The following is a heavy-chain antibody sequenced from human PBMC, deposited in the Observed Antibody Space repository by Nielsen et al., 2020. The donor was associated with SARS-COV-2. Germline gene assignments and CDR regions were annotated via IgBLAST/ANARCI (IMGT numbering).Heavy chain of an antibody. D-gene: IGHD5-24*01. J-gene: IGHJ3*02. CDR3: ARDRPTSDAFDI. CDR2: ISSSSSYI. Sequence: GESLKISCAASGFTFSNAWMSWVRQAPGKGLEWVSSISSSSSYIYYADSVKGRFTISRDNAKNSLYLQMNSLRAEDTAVYYCARDRPTSDAFDIWGQGTMVTVSS. V-gene: IGHV3-21*01. CDR1: GFTFSNAW.